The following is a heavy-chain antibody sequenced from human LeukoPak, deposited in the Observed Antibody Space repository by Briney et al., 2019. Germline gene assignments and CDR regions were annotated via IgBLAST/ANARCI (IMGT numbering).Heavy chain of an antibody. D-gene: IGHD6-13*01. CDR3: ARSRPFLGIWYAYEDY. J-gene: IGHJ4*02. CDR2: INPNSGGT. V-gene: IGHV1-2*02. CDR1: GYTFTDYY. Sequence: ASVKVSCKASGYTFTDYYMHWVRQAPGQGLEWMGWINPNSGGTNYAQKFQGRVTMTRDTSISTAYMELSRLRSDDTAVFYCARSRPFLGIWYAYEDYWGQGTLVTVSS.